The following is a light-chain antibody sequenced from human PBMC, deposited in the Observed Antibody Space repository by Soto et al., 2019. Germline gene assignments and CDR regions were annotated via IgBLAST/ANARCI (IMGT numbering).Light chain of an antibody. CDR3: SSYTSSSTLV. V-gene: IGLV2-14*01. CDR1: SSDVGGYNF. CDR2: EVS. J-gene: IGLJ3*02. Sequence: QSALTQPASVSGSPGQSITISCTGTSSDVGGYNFVSWYQQHPGKAPKLTIYEVSNRPSGVSNRFSGSKSGNTASLTISGLQAEDEADYYCSSYTSSSTLVLGGGTQLTVL.